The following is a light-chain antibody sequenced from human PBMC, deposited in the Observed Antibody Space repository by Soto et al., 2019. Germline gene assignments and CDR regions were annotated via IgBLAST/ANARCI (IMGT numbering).Light chain of an antibody. Sequence: QSALTQPASVSGSPGQSITISCTGTSSDVGGYKYVSWYQQHPGIAPKLMIYDVSNRPSGVSNRFSGSKSGNTASLTISGLQAEDEADYYCSSYTSSSTYVFGTGTKVTVL. CDR3: SSYTSSSTYV. J-gene: IGLJ1*01. CDR2: DVS. V-gene: IGLV2-14*01. CDR1: SSDVGGYKY.